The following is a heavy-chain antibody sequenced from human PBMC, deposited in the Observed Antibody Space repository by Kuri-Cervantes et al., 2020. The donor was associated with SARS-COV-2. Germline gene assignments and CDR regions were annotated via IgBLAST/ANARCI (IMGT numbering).Heavy chain of an antibody. CDR3: ARGVKWFGEFLFDY. J-gene: IGHJ4*02. CDR2: INHSGST. Sequence: SQTLSLPRAVYGGSFSGYNWSWIRQPPGKGLEWSGEINHSGSTYYNPSLKSRVTISVDTSKNQFYLKLSSVTAADTAVYYGARGVKWFGEFLFDYWGQGTLVT. CDR1: GGSFSGYN. D-gene: IGHD3-10*01. V-gene: IGHV4-34*01.